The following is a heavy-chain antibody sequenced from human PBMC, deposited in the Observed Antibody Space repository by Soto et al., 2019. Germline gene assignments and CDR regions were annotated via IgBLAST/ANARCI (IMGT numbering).Heavy chain of an antibody. CDR3: ARDQCFGGGRSCYYFDF. D-gene: IGHD2-15*01. CDR2: ISYDGRNK. CDR1: GFTFSSYG. J-gene: IGHJ4*02. Sequence: GGSLRLSCAASGFTFSSYGMHWVRQAPGKGLEWVAVISYDGRNKYYADSVKGRFTISRDNSKNTLYLQMNSLRSDDTAVYYCARDQCFGGGRSCYYFDFWGQGTLVTVSS. V-gene: IGHV3-30*03.